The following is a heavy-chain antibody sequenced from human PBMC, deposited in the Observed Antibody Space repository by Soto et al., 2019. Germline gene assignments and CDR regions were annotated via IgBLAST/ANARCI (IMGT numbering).Heavy chain of an antibody. D-gene: IGHD3-3*01. V-gene: IGHV3-11*01. J-gene: IGHJ4*02. Sequence: QVQLVESGGGLVKPGGSLRLSCAASGFTLSDYYMTWIRQAPGEGLEWVSDISISGTTIHYADSVRGRFTISRDNAKNSLWLQMNTLRAEDTAVYYCARFRGDGYYTFWGQGTLVTVSS. CDR3: ARFRGDGYYTF. CDR1: GFTLSDYY. CDR2: ISISGTTI.